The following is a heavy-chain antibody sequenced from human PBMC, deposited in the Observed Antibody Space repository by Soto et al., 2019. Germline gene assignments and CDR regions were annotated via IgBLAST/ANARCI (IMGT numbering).Heavy chain of an antibody. CDR3: ATMGTPATGLYYFDY. CDR2: ISYSGST. Sequence: QVQLQESGPGLVKPSQTLSLTCTVSGGSISSGNYYWSWIRQPPGKGLEWIGFISYSGSTYYSLSLMSRVTTPVDTSKNQFSLNMSFVTAADTAVYYCATMGTPATGLYYFDYWGQGTLVTVSS. J-gene: IGHJ4*02. D-gene: IGHD5-18*01. CDR1: GGSISSGNYY. V-gene: IGHV4-30-4*01.